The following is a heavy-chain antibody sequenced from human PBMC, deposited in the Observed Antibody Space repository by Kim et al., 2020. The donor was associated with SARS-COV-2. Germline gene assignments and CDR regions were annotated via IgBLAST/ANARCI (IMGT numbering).Heavy chain of an antibody. CDR2: INHSGST. Sequence: SETLSLTCAVYGGSFSGYYWSWIRQPPGKGLEWIGEINHSGSTNYNPSLKSRVTISVDTSKNQFSLKLSSVTAADTAVYYCARVPNIAAADYWGQGTLVTVSS. D-gene: IGHD6-13*01. V-gene: IGHV4-34*01. J-gene: IGHJ4*02. CDR3: ARVPNIAAADY. CDR1: GGSFSGYY.